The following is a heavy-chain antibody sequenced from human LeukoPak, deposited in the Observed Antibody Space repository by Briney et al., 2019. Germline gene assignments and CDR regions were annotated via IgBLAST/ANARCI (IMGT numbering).Heavy chain of an antibody. CDR2: ISGSGGST. CDR1: GFTLSSYA. D-gene: IGHD2-2*02. CDR3: AKSASIVVVPAAIYYYYGMDV. V-gene: IGHV3-23*01. J-gene: IGHJ6*02. Sequence: GGSLRLSCAASGFTLSSYAMSWVRQAPGKGLEWVSAISGSGGSTYYADSVKGRFTISRDNSKNTLYLQMNSLRAEDTAVYYCAKSASIVVVPAAIYYYYGMDVWGQGTTVTVSS.